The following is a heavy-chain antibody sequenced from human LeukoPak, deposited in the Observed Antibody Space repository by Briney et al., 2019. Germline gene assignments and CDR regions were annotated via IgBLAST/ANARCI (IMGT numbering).Heavy chain of an antibody. CDR3: ATTLYCSGGSCYSEGWFDP. CDR2: IYHSGST. J-gene: IGHJ5*02. Sequence: SGTLSLTCAVSGGSISSSNWWSWVRQPPGKGLEWIGEIYHSGSTNHNPSLKSRVTISVDKSKNQFSLKLSSVTAADTAVYYCATTLYCSGGSCYSEGWFDPWGQGTLVTVSS. CDR1: GGSISSSNW. V-gene: IGHV4-4*02. D-gene: IGHD2-15*01.